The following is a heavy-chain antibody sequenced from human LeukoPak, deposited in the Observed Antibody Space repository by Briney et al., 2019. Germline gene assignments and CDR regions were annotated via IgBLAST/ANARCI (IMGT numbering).Heavy chain of an antibody. Sequence: GGSLRLSCAASGFTSSSYGMHWVRQAPGKGLEWVAFIRYDGSNKYYADSVKGRFTISRDNSKNTLYLQMNSLKSEDTALYYCVKDIRRGYNFGYDQFAYWGQGTLVTVSS. CDR3: VKDIRRGYNFGYDQFAY. J-gene: IGHJ4*02. CDR2: IRYDGSNK. CDR1: GFTSSSYG. D-gene: IGHD5-18*01. V-gene: IGHV3-30*02.